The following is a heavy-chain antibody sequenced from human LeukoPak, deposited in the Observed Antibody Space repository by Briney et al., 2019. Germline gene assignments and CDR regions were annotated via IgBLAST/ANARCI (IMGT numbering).Heavy chain of an antibody. Sequence: GESLKISCKDSGYSFTSYWIGWVRQMPGKGLEWMGIIYPGDPDTRYSPSFQGQVTISADKSINTAYLQWSSLKASDTAIYYCARRGEAMDPFDYWGQGTLVTVSS. CDR2: IYPGDPDT. CDR1: GYSFTSYW. D-gene: IGHD5-18*01. V-gene: IGHV5-51*01. J-gene: IGHJ4*02. CDR3: ARRGEAMDPFDY.